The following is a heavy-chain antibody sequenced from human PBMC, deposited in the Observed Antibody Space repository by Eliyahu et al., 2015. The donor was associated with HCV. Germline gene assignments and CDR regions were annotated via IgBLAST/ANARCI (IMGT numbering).Heavy chain of an antibody. J-gene: IGHJ4*02. V-gene: IGHV3-30*02. Sequence: QVQLVESGGGVVQPGGSLRLSCAASGFXLSXGFTFSSSGMPWVRQAPGKGLEWVAFIWSDGSDQYYADSMKGRFTISRDNSKNTVYLQMNSLRAEDTAVYYCARDKGTRYCDYWGQGTLVTVSS. CDR3: ARDKGTRYCDY. CDR2: IWSDGSDQ. D-gene: IGHD3-10*01. CDR1: GFXLSXGFTFSSSG.